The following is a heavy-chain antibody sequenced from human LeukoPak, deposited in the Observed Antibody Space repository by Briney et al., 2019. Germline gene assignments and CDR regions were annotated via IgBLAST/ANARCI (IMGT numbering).Heavy chain of an antibody. V-gene: IGHV4-59*01. D-gene: IGHD6-19*01. CDR1: GGSMSNYY. CDR3: VRGSGWYLF. CDR2: IYYSGST. J-gene: IGHJ4*02. Sequence: SETLSLTCSVSGGSMSNYYWSWIRQPPGKGLEWIGYIYYSGSTNYNPSLKGRVTISVDTSKNQFSLKLSSATAADTAVYYCVRGSGWYLFWGQGTLVTVSS.